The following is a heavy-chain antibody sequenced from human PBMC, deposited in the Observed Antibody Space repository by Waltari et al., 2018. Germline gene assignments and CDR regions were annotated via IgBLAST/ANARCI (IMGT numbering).Heavy chain of an antibody. J-gene: IGHJ5*01. CDR2: IYHSGRT. CDR1: GYSISSGYY. Sequence: QVQLQESGPGLVKPSETLSLTCAVSGYSISSGYYWGWIRQPPGKGLEWIGSIYHSGRTYYNPSLKSRVTISVDTSKNQFSLKLSSVTAADTAVYYCASHATRAYYYGSGSYQKGPRWFDPWGQGTTVTVSS. CDR3: ASHATRAYYYGSGSYQKGPRWFDP. D-gene: IGHD3-10*01. V-gene: IGHV4-38-2*01.